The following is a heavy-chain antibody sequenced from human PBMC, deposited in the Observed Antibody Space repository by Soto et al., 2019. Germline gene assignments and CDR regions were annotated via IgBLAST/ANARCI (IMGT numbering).Heavy chain of an antibody. J-gene: IGHJ6*02. V-gene: IGHV4-30-4*01. CDR1: GGSISSADYY. Sequence: SETLSLTCTVSGGSISSADYYWSWVRQPPGKGLEWIGYIYYSGSTFVNPSLKSRVTISKDMSRNEFSLRLNSVTAADTAVYYCARAIVVTIGGMDVWGQGTTVTAP. D-gene: IGHD5-12*01. CDR3: ARAIVVTIGGMDV. CDR2: IYYSGST.